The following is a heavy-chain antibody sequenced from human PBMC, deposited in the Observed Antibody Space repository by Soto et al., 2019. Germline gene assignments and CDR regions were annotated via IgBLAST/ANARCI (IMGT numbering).Heavy chain of an antibody. V-gene: IGHV4-31*03. Sequence: SETLSLTCTVSGGSISSGGYYWSWIRQHPGKGLEWIGYIYYSGSTYYNPSLKSRVTISVDTSKNQFSLKLSSVTAADTAVYYCARVYGDYARRAFDIWGQGTMVTVSS. D-gene: IGHD4-17*01. CDR1: GGSISSGGYY. CDR3: ARVYGDYARRAFDI. J-gene: IGHJ3*02. CDR2: IYYSGST.